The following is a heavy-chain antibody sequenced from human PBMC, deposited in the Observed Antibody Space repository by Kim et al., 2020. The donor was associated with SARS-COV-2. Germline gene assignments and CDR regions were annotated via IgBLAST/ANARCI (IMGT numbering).Heavy chain of an antibody. CDR1: GFTFSSYG. CDR2: ISYDGSNK. J-gene: IGHJ4*02. D-gene: IGHD6-19*01. V-gene: IGHV3-30*18. Sequence: GGSLRLSCAASGFTFSSYGMHWVRQAPGKGLEWVAVISYDGSNKYYADSVKGRFTISRDNSKNTLYLQMNSLRAEDTAVYYCAKEARPSGWYRGYFDYWGQGTLVTVSS. CDR3: AKEARPSGWYRGYFDY.